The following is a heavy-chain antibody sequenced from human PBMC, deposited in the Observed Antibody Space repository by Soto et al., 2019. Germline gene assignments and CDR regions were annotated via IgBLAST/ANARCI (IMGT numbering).Heavy chain of an antibody. CDR3: AQYFDTFDY. J-gene: IGHJ4*02. D-gene: IGHD3-22*01. Sequence: SETLSLTCTVSGGSISRNNYFWGWIRQPPGKGLEWLGCIHHGGSTNYNPSLKSRVTISVDTSKNQFSLRLSSVTAADTAVYYCAQYFDTFDYWGRGTLVTVSS. CDR1: GGSISRNNYF. CDR2: IHHGGST. V-gene: IGHV4-39*01.